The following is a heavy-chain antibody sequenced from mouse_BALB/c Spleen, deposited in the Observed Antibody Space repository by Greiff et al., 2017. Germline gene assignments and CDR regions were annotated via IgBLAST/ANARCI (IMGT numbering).Heavy chain of an antibody. Sequence: VKLVESGAELARPGASVKMSCKASGYTFTSYTMHWVKQRPGQGLEWIGYINPSSGYTNYNQKFKDKATLTADKSSSTAYMQLSSLTSEDSAVYYCARYGNYWFAYWGQGTLVTVSA. D-gene: IGHD2-1*01. CDR3: ARYGNYWFAY. V-gene: IGHV1-4*01. CDR2: INPSSGYT. CDR1: GYTFTSYT. J-gene: IGHJ3*01.